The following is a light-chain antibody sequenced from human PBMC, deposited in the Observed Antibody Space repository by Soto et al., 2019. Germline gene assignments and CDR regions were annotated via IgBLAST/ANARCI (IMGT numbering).Light chain of an antibody. CDR1: SSDVGTYNL. J-gene: IGLJ1*01. V-gene: IGLV2-23*01. CDR2: EGS. Sequence: QSALTQPASVSGSPGQSITISCTGTSSDVGTYNLVSWYQQHPGKAPKVMIYEGSKRPSGVSNRFSGSKSGNTASLTISGLQAEDEADYYCCSYAGSSSYVFGTGTKLTAL. CDR3: CSYAGSSSYV.